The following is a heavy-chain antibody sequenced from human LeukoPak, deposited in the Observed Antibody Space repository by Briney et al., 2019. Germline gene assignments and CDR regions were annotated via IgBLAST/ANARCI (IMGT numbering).Heavy chain of an antibody. CDR1: GFTFSSYA. Sequence: GSLRLSCAASGFTFSSYAMHWVRQAPGKGLEWVAVISYDGSNKYYADSVKGRFTISRDNSKNTLYLRMNSLRAEDTAVYYCARFGCRSGYSSSWCAFDIWGQGTMVTVSS. CDR2: ISYDGSNK. D-gene: IGHD6-13*01. V-gene: IGHV3-30*04. CDR3: ARFGCRSGYSSSWCAFDI. J-gene: IGHJ3*02.